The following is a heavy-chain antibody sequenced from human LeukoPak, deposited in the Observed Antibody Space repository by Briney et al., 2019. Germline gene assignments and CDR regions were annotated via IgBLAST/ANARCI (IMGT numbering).Heavy chain of an antibody. CDR3: ARQVTRAEKIDGY. CDR2: IIPILGIA. D-gene: IGHD2-2*01. J-gene: IGHJ4*02. V-gene: IGHV1-69*04. CDR1: GGTFSSYA. Sequence: SVKVSCKASGGTFSSYAISWVRQAPGQGLEWMGRIIPILGIANYAQKFQRRVTITADNSTSTAYMEVSSLRSEDTAVYYCARQVTRAEKIDGYWGQGTLVTVSS.